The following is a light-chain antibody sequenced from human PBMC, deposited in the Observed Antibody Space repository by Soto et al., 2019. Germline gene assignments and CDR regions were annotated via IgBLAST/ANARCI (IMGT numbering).Light chain of an antibody. Sequence: DIQMTQSPSVLSGSVVGSFTITCRASHSVSRWLAWYQQKPGKAPKLLIYDASSLESGVPSRFSGSGSGTEFTLTISSLQPDDFATYYCQQYNSSPSWTFGQGTKVDIK. V-gene: IGKV1-5*01. CDR1: HSVSRW. J-gene: IGKJ1*01. CDR2: DAS. CDR3: QQYNSSPSWT.